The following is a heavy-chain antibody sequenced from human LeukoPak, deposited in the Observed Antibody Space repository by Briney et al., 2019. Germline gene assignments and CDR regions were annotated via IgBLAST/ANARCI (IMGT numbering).Heavy chain of an antibody. CDR2: IIPIFGTA. D-gene: IGHD2-2*01. V-gene: IGHV1-69*13. CDR1: VATLSNYA. J-gene: IGHJ6*02. Sequence: SVSVYCKASVATLSNYAISWVRQAPGQGLEWMGGIIPIFGTANYAQKFQGRVTIAADESTSTAYMELSSLRSEDTAVYYCGIFSIVVVPAASYGMDVWGQGTTVTVSS. CDR3: GIFSIVVVPAASYGMDV.